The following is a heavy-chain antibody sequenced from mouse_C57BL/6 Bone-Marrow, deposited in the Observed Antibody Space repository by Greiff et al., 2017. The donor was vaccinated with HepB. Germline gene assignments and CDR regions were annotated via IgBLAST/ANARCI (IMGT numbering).Heavy chain of an antibody. J-gene: IGHJ2*01. CDR2: IYPRSGNT. CDR1: GYTFTSYG. D-gene: IGHD3-2*02. V-gene: IGHV1-81*01. CDR3: AGDSSGYEY. Sequence: QVQLKQSGAELARPGASVKLSCKASGYTFTSYGISWVKQRTGQGLEWIGEIYPRSGNTYYNEKFKGKATLTADKSSSTAYMELRSLTSEDSAVYFCAGDSSGYEYWGQGTTLTVSS.